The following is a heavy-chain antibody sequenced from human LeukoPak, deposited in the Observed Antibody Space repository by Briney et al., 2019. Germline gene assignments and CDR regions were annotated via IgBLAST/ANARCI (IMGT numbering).Heavy chain of an antibody. CDR3: ARGAEYYAIWRGYAGYSDY. Sequence: SETLSLTCTVSGYSISNGYYWGWIRQPPGKGLEWVGSIYHRGSTYYNPSLTSRVTISLDRSKKKFSLKLTSVTAADTAVYFCARGAEYYAIWRGYAGYSDYWGQGISVTVSS. CDR1: GYSISNGYY. CDR2: IYHRGST. D-gene: IGHD3-3*01. J-gene: IGHJ4*02. V-gene: IGHV4-38-2*02.